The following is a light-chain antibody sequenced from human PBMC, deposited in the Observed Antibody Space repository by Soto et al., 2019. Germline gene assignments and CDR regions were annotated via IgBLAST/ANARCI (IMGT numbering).Light chain of an antibody. CDR2: GAS. Sequence: EIVLTQSPGTLSLSPGERATLSCRASQSVSSSYLAWYQQKPGQAPRLPIYGASSRATGIQDRFSGSGSGTDFTLTISRLEPEDFAVYYCQQYGSSRWTFGQGTKVDIK. J-gene: IGKJ1*01. CDR1: QSVSSSY. CDR3: QQYGSSRWT. V-gene: IGKV3-20*01.